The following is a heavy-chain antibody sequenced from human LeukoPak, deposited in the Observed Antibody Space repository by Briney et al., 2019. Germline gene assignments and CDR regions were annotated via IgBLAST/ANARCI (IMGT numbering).Heavy chain of an antibody. Sequence: GSLRLSCAASGFTFSSYGMSWVRQAPGKGLEWIGSIYYSGSTYYNPSLKSRVTIPVDTSKNQFPLKLSSVTAADTAVYYCARRQPTYYDSSGYYFDYWGQGTLVTVSS. CDR2: IYYSGST. CDR1: GFTFSSYG. V-gene: IGHV4-39*06. J-gene: IGHJ4*02. CDR3: ARRQPTYYDSSGYYFDY. D-gene: IGHD3-22*01.